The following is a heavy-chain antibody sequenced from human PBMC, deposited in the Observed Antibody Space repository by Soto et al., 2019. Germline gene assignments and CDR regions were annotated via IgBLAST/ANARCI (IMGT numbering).Heavy chain of an antibody. CDR1: GFTFSSYS. D-gene: IGHD2-15*01. CDR2: ISSSSSTI. Sequence: PGGSLRLSCAASGFTFSSYSMNWVRQAPGKGLEWVSYISSSSSTIYYADSVKGRFTISRDNAKNSLYLQMNSLRAEDTAVYYCARDQRVANFDHWGQGTLVTVSS. CDR3: ARDQRVANFDH. J-gene: IGHJ4*02. V-gene: IGHV3-48*01.